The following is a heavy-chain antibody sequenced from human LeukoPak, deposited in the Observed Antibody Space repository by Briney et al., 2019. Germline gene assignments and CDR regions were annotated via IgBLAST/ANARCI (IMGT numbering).Heavy chain of an antibody. CDR3: VGPGYYSRNSTVMDL. J-gene: IGHJ6*04. V-gene: IGHV1-69*06. CDR2: IIPIFGTA. Sequence: SVKLSCKASGGTFSSYAISWVRQAPGQGLEWMGGIIPIFGTANYAQKFQGRVTITADKSTSTAYMELSSLRSEDTAVYYCVGPGYYSRNSTVMDLWGKDTTVTVSS. D-gene: IGHD4-17*01. CDR1: GGTFSSYA.